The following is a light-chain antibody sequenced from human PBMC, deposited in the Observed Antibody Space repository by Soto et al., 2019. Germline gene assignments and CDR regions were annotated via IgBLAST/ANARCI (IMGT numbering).Light chain of an antibody. CDR1: QSINKY. CDR3: QQSYNTPIT. J-gene: IGKJ5*01. Sequence: DIQVTQSPSSLSASVGDRVTITCRASQSINKYLNWYQHKPGKAPKLLIYAASTLQSGIPSRFSFRGSRTDFTLTISSLQPENSATYRWQQSYNTPITFGQATRLDIK. CDR2: AAS. V-gene: IGKV1-39*01.